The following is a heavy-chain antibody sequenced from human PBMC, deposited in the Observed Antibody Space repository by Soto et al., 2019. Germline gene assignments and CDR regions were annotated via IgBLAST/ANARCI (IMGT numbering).Heavy chain of an antibody. D-gene: IGHD3-10*01. CDR1: GGSISSYY. J-gene: IGHJ5*02. CDR2: IYYSGST. V-gene: IGHV4-59*01. CDR3: ARDRTLLWFGELNHWFDP. Sequence: SETLSLTCTVSGGSISSYYWSWIRQPPGKGLEWIGYIYYSGSTNYNPSLKSRVTISVDTSKNQFSLKLSSVTAADTAVYYCARDRTLLWFGELNHWFDPWGQGTLVTVSS.